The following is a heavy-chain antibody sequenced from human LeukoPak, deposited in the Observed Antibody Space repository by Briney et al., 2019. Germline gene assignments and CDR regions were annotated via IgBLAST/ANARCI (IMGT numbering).Heavy chain of an antibody. D-gene: IGHD6-13*01. CDR2: MHSGGST. V-gene: IGHV3-53*01. CDR3: ARDRPHSTSWYSFDS. Sequence: SGGSLRLSCAASGFIVSNSCMNWVRQTPGKGLEWVSVMHSGGSTYYSDSVKGRFTISRDNAKNTLYLQMNSLRAEDTAVYYCARDRPHSTSWYSFDSWGQGTPVTVSS. J-gene: IGHJ4*02. CDR1: GFIVSNSC.